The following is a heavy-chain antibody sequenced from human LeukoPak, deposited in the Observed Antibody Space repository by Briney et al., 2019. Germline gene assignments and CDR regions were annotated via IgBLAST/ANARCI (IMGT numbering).Heavy chain of an antibody. Sequence: GGSLRLSCAASGFTFSSYSMNWVRQAPGKGLEWVAFIRYDGSNKYYADSVKGRFTISRDNSKNTLYLQMNSLRAEDTAVYYCARVLSGSYSYALDYWGQGTLVTVSS. CDR1: GFTFSSYS. CDR3: ARVLSGSYSYALDY. V-gene: IGHV3-30*02. D-gene: IGHD1-26*01. CDR2: IRYDGSNK. J-gene: IGHJ4*02.